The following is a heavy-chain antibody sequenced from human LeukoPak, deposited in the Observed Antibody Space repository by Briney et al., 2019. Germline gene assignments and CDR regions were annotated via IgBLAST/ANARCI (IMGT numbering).Heavy chain of an antibody. V-gene: IGHV3-7*01. CDR2: IKQDGSEK. J-gene: IGHJ4*02. Sequence: GGSLRLSCTASGLTFGYYWINCVRQAPGKGLECVFSIKQDGSEKRYVDSVKGRFTISRDNAKNSVYLQMNNLRAEDAAVYYCLRDRGYSTYDFWGQGTLVTVSS. D-gene: IGHD6-13*01. CDR3: LRDRGYSTYDF. CDR1: GLTFGYYW.